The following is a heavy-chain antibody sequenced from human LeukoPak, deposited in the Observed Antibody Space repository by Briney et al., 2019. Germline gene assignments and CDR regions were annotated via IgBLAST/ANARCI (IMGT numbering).Heavy chain of an antibody. J-gene: IGHJ6*03. Sequence: SETLSLTCAVYGGSFSGYYWSWIRQPPGKGLEWIGEINRSGSTNYNPSLKSRFTISVDTSKNQFSLKLSSVTAADTAVYYCARAAAGTMVDHYYYYYYMDVWGKGTTVTISS. CDR2: INRSGST. D-gene: IGHD6-13*01. CDR1: GGSFSGYY. CDR3: ARAAAGTMVDHYYYYYYMDV. V-gene: IGHV4-34*01.